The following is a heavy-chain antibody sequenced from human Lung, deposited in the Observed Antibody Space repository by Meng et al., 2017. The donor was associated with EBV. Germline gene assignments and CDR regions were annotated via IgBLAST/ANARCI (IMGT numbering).Heavy chain of an antibody. CDR2: IYSGGTT. CDR3: ARDYCSSTSCYFDAFDI. V-gene: IGHV3-53*01. D-gene: IGHD2-2*01. J-gene: IGHJ3*02. CDR1: GVTVSSNY. Sequence: VQLVESGXXLIHPXGSLSLSCXASGVTVSSNYMSWVRQAPGKGLEWVSVIYSGGTTYYAASVKGRFTISRDNSKNTLYLQMNSLRAEDTAVYYCARDYCSSTSCYFDAFDIWGQGTMVTVSS.